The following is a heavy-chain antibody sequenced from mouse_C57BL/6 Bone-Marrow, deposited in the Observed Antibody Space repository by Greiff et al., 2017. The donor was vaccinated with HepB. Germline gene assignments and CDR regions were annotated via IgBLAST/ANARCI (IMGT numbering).Heavy chain of an antibody. Sequence: EVKLMESGGGLVQPGGSLKLSCAASGFTFSDYYMYWVRQTPEKRLEWVAYISNGGGSTYYPDTVKGRFTISRDNAKNTLYLQMSRLKSEDTAMYYCARHNGSYAMDYWGQGTSVTVSS. J-gene: IGHJ4*01. V-gene: IGHV5-12*01. CDR2: ISNGGGST. CDR1: GFTFSDYY. D-gene: IGHD2-2*01. CDR3: ARHNGSYAMDY.